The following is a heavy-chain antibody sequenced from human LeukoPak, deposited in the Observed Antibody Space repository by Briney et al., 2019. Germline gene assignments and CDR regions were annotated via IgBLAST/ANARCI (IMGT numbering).Heavy chain of an antibody. Sequence: SQTVSLTCAISGDSVSSNSAAWNWIRQSPSRGLEWLGRTYYRSKWYNDYAVSVKSRITINPDTSKNQFSLQLNSVTPEDTAVYYCARDLIGYYYDSSGYSAFDYWGQGTLVTVSS. D-gene: IGHD3-22*01. CDR2: TYYRSKWYN. V-gene: IGHV6-1*01. CDR3: ARDLIGYYYDSSGYSAFDY. J-gene: IGHJ4*02. CDR1: GDSVSSNSAA.